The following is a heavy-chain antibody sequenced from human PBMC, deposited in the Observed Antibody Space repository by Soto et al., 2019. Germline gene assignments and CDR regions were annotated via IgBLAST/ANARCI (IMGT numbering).Heavy chain of an antibody. Sequence: QVQLVESGGGVVQPGRSLRLSCAASGFMFSNHGMHWVRQAPGKGLEWVAVIWSDGNNRYYADSVKGRFTISRDNSKNTVYLQMNSLRAEDMAVYYCVRGDNWNDEASDYWGQGTLVTVSS. CDR2: IWSDGNNR. V-gene: IGHV3-33*01. J-gene: IGHJ4*02. D-gene: IGHD1-1*01. CDR1: GFMFSNHG. CDR3: VRGDNWNDEASDY.